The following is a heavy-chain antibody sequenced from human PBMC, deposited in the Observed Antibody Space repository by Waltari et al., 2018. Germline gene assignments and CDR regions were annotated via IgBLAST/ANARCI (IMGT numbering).Heavy chain of an antibody. CDR3: ANQKTGGANDF. D-gene: IGHD3-16*01. CDR1: GFNFNMST. CDR2: IRSKINNDAT. J-gene: IGHJ4*01. V-gene: IGHV3-73*02. Sequence: EVHLVESGGGLVQPGGSLKISCAASGFNFNMSTIHWVRQAPGKGLEWIGRIRSKINNDATAYGASVKDRFSISRDDSRNTAFLEMNSLKTDDSAVYYCANQKTGGANDFWGQGTLVTVST.